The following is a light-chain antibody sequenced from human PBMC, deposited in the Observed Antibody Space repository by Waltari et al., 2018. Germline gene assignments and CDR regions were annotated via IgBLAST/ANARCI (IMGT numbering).Light chain of an antibody. J-gene: IGKJ2*01. CDR3: QQYNTYSS. CDR1: QSISNW. CDR2: QAS. Sequence: DIEMTQSPSSLSASVGDRVTITCRASQSISNWLAWYQQKPGKAPNLLIHQASILKSWVTSRFSGSVSGTQFTLTTSSLQPGDFATYYSQQYNTYSSFGQGTKLEIK. V-gene: IGKV1-5*03.